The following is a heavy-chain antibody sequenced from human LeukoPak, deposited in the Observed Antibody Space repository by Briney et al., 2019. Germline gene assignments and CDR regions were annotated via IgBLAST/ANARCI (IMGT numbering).Heavy chain of an antibody. J-gene: IGHJ6*03. CDR2: VYTSGST. V-gene: IGHV4-4*07. D-gene: IGHD2-2*01. Sequence: SETLSLTCTVSGGSISSYYWSWIRQPAGKGLEWIGRVYTSGSTNYNPSLKSRVTMSIDTSKNQFSLEVSSVTAADTAVYYCARAPGYCSTTSCEYYYYMDVWGKGTTVTVSS. CDR1: GGSISSYY. CDR3: ARAPGYCSTTSCEYYYYMDV.